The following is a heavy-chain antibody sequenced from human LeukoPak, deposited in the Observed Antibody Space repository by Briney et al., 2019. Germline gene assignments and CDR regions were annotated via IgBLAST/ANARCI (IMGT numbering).Heavy chain of an antibody. CDR1: GGSISSYY. CDR2: IYYSGST. Sequence: PSETLSLTCTVSGGSISSYYWSWIRQPPGKGLEWIGYIYYSGSTTYNPSLKSRVTISVDTSKNQFSLKLSSVTAADTAVYYCARDEYGSGWGWFDPWGQGTLVTVSS. V-gene: IGHV4-59*01. J-gene: IGHJ5*02. D-gene: IGHD6-19*01. CDR3: ARDEYGSGWGWFDP.